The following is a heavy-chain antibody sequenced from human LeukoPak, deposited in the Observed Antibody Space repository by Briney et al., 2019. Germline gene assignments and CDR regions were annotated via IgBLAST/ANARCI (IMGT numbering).Heavy chain of an antibody. J-gene: IGHJ4*02. Sequence: AGGSLRLSCAASGLTFSSFAMTWIRQAPGKGLEWVSVISGSGDTTYYADSVKGRFTMSRDNSKNTLFLQMNSLRVEDTAVYYCAIEVGSFDYWGQGTLVTVSS. D-gene: IGHD1-26*01. V-gene: IGHV3-23*01. CDR2: ISGSGDTT. CDR3: AIEVGSFDY. CDR1: GLTFSSFA.